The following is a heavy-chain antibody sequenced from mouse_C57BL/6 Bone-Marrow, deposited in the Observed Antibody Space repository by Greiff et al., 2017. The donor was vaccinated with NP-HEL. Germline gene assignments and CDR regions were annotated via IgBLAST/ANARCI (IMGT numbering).Heavy chain of an antibody. CDR3: ASSLGDYAMDY. CDR2: INPNNGGT. J-gene: IGHJ4*01. V-gene: IGHV1-26*01. Sequence: VQLQQSGPELVKPGASVKISCKASGYTFTDYYMNWVKQSHGKSLEWIGDINPNNGGTSYNQKFKGKATLTVDKSSSTAYMELRSLTSEDSAVYYCASSLGDYAMDYWGQGTSVTVSS. CDR1: GYTFTDYY. D-gene: IGHD4-1*01.